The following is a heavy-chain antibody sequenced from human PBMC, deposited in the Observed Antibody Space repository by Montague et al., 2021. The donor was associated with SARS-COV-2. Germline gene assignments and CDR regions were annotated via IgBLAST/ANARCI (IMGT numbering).Heavy chain of an antibody. CDR1: GGSISSGSYY. J-gene: IGHJ4*02. CDR3: ARGGGSGGQRANHFDY. D-gene: IGHD2-15*01. V-gene: IGHV4-61*02. CDR2: IYISGTT. Sequence: TLSLTCTVSGGSISSGSYYWSWIRQPAGKGLEWIGRIYISGTTNYNPSLKSRVTISVDTSKNQFSLKLSSVTAADTAVYYCARGGGSGGQRANHFDYWGQGPLVTVSS.